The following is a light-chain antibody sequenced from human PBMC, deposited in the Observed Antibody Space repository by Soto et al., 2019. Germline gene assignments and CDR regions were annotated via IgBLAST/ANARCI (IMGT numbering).Light chain of an antibody. Sequence: EVVLTQSPGALSLSPGERATLSCRASHSVDSSYFAWYQQRPGQAPRLLIYETSSRATGIPARFSGSGSGTDFTLTISSLEPEDFAVYYCQQRSNWPRTFGQGTKLEIK. J-gene: IGKJ2*01. CDR2: ETS. CDR1: HSVDSSY. V-gene: IGKV3D-20*02. CDR3: QQRSNWPRT.